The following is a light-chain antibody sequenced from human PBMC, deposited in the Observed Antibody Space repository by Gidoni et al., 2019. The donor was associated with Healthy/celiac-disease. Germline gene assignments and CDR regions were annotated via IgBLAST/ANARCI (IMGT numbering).Light chain of an antibody. Sequence: EIMLTQSPATLSLSPGERATLSCRASQSVSSYLAWYQQKPCQAPRLLIYDASNRATGIPARFSGSGSGTDFTLTISSLEPEDFAVYYCQQRSNWPPLFGGGTKVEIK. CDR3: QQRSNWPPL. CDR1: QSVSSY. J-gene: IGKJ4*01. CDR2: DAS. V-gene: IGKV3-11*01.